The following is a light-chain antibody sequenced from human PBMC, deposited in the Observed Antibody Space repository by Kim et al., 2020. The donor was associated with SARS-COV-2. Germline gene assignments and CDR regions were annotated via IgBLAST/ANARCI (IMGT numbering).Light chain of an antibody. J-gene: IGKJ4*01. Sequence: EIVMTQSPATLSVSPGERLTLSCRASQSMSTNLAWYQQKPGQAPRLLIYAASTRATGIPARFSGSGSGTEFTLTISSLQSEAFAVYYCQQYKNWPLTFGGGTKVDIK. CDR1: QSMSTN. V-gene: IGKV3-15*01. CDR2: AAS. CDR3: QQYKNWPLT.